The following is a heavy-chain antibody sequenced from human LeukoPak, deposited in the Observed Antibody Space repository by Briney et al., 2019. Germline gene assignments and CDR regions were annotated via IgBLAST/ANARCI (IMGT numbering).Heavy chain of an antibody. CDR1: GYTFTSYY. CDR3: ARSSIIAAAGPYYFDY. CDR2: ISAYNGNT. V-gene: IGHV1-18*04. J-gene: IGHJ4*02. D-gene: IGHD6-13*01. Sequence: ASVKVSCKASGYTFTSYYMHWVRQAPGQGLEWMGWISAYNGNTNYAQKLQGRVTMTTDTSTSTAYMELRSLRSDDTAVYYCARSSIIAAAGPYYFDYWGQGTLVTVSP.